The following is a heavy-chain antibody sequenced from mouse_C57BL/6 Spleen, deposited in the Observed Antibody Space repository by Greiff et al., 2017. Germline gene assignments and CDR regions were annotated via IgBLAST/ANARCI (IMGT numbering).Heavy chain of an antibody. Sequence: QVQLQQPGPELVKPGASVKLSCKASGYTFTSYWMNWVKQRHGQGLAWIGNINPSNGGTNYKQQFKSKATLTVDNSSSTAYRQLRSLTSEDSAVYYCARNRLWGDAMDDWGQGTAVTVSS. CDR2: INPSNGGT. CDR1: GYTFTSYW. D-gene: IGHD1-1*01. V-gene: IGHV1-53*01. J-gene: IGHJ4*01. CDR3: ARNRLWGDAMDD.